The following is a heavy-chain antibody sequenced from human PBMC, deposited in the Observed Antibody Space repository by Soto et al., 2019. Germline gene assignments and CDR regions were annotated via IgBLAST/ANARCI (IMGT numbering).Heavy chain of an antibody. Sequence: GESLKISCKASGYNFTSHWIGWVRQMPGKGLEWMGIIYPGDSDIRYSPSFQGQVTISADKSITTAYLQWSGLKASDTAIYYCVRQNTWIHLWPHFDYWGPGTLVTVSS. CDR1: GYNFTSHW. D-gene: IGHD5-18*01. CDR2: IYPGDSDI. V-gene: IGHV5-51*01. J-gene: IGHJ4*02. CDR3: VRQNTWIHLWPHFDY.